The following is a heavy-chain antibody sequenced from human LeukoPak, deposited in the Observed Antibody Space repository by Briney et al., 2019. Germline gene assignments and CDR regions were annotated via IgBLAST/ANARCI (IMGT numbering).Heavy chain of an antibody. Sequence: SETLSLTCAVYGGSFSGYYWSWIRQPPGKGLEWIGEINHSGSTNYNPSLKSRVTISVDTSKNQFSLKLSSVTAAVTAVYYCARASADYGDYVRWDYWGQGTLVTVSS. CDR3: ARASADYGDYVRWDY. J-gene: IGHJ4*02. D-gene: IGHD4-17*01. CDR1: GGSFSGYY. V-gene: IGHV4-34*01. CDR2: INHSGST.